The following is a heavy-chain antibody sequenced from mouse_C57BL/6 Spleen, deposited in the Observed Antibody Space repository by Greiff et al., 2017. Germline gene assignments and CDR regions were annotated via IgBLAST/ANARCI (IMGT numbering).Heavy chain of an antibody. CDR3: TRDYDVDC. V-gene: IGHV1-52*01. D-gene: IGHD1-1*01. CDR1: GYTFTSYW. CDR2: INPSDSET. J-gene: IGHJ2*01. Sequence: VQLQQPGAELVRPGSSVKLSCKASGYTFTSYWMHWVKQRPIQGLEWIGNINPSDSETHYNQKFKDKATLTVDKSSSTAYMQLSSLTYEDSAVYYCTRDYDVDCWGQGTTLTASS.